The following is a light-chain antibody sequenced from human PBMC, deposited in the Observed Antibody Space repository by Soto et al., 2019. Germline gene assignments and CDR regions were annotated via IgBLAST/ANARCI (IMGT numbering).Light chain of an antibody. CDR1: SSNIGSNS. V-gene: IGLV1-44*01. CDR2: STN. CDR3: AASDDTLNGHVV. Sequence: QSVLTQPPSASGTPGQRVTISCSGSSSNIGSNSANWYQQLPGTAPKLVMYSTNQWPSGVPDRFSGSKSGTSASLAISDLQSEDEADYYCAASDDTLNGHVVFGGGTKLTVL. J-gene: IGLJ2*01.